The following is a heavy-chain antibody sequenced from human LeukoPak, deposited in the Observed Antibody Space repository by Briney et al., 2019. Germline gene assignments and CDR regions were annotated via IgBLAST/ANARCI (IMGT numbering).Heavy chain of an antibody. CDR2: INWNGGST. J-gene: IGHJ4*02. Sequence: GGSLRLSCAASGFTFDDYGMRWVRQAPGKGLEWGSGINWNGGSTGYADSVKGRFTISRDNAKNSLYLQMNSLRAEDTALYYCAREVFSSGYYSDTFDYWGQGTLVTVSS. D-gene: IGHD3-22*01. CDR1: GFTFDDYG. V-gene: IGHV3-20*04. CDR3: AREVFSSGYYSDTFDY.